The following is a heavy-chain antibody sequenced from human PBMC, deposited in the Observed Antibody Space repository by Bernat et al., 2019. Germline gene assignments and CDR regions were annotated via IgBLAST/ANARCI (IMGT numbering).Heavy chain of an antibody. V-gene: IGHV3-30*18. Sequence: QVQLVESGGGVVQPGRSLRLSCAASGFTFSSYGMHWVRQAPGKGLEGVAVISYDGSNKYYADSVKGRFTISRDNSKNTLYLQMNSLRAEDTAVYYCAKDLERWLQTFNFFDPWGQGTLVTVSA. D-gene: IGHD5-24*01. CDR2: ISYDGSNK. CDR1: GFTFSSYG. CDR3: AKDLERWLQTFNFFDP. J-gene: IGHJ5*02.